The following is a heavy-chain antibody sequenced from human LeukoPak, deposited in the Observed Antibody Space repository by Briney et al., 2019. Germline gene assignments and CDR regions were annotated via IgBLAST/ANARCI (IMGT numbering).Heavy chain of an antibody. CDR3: ARDLPSVTTFQRPPLGY. CDR1: GGTFSSYA. CDR2: IIPIFGTA. D-gene: IGHD4-17*01. V-gene: IGHV1-69*01. Sequence: ASVKVSCKASGGTFSSYAISWVRQAPGQGLEWMGGIIPIFGTANYAQKFQGRVTITADESTSTAYMELSSLRSEDTAVYYCARDLPSVTTFQRPPLGYWGQGTLVTVSS. J-gene: IGHJ4*02.